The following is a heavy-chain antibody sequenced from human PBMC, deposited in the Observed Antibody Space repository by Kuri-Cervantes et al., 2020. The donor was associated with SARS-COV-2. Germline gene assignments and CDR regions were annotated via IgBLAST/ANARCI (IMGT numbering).Heavy chain of an antibody. CDR1: GFTFSSYA. CDR3: AKGPQYCSSTSCYRGPYYYYYYMDV. D-gene: IGHD2-2*02. V-gene: IGHV3-23*01. J-gene: IGHJ6*03. CDR2: ISGSGGST. Sequence: GGSLRLSCAASGFTFSSYAMSWVRQAPGKGLEWVSAISGSGGSTYYADSVKGRFTISRDNSKNTLYLQMNSLRAEDTAVYYCAKGPQYCSSTSCYRGPYYYYYYMDVWGKGTTVTVSS.